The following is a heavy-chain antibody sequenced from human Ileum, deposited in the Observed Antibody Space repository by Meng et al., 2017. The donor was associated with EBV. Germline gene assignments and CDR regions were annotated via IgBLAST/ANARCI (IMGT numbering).Heavy chain of an antibody. CDR2: IYNSGST. J-gene: IGHJ4*02. CDR3: ARDGYSSGSD. CDR1: GGSVSSGGNY. D-gene: IGHD6-19*01. V-gene: IGHV4-61*08. Sequence: QGQLKGSGPGLGKPSETLSLTCSVSGGSVSSGGNYWSWIRQPPGKGLEWIGYIYNSGSTNYNPSLKSRVTISVDTSKNQFSLKLSSVTAADTAVYYCARDGYSSGSDWGQGTLVTVSS.